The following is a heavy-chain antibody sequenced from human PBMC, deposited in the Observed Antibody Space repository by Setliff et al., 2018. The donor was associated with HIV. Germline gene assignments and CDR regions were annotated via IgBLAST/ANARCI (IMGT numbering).Heavy chain of an antibody. D-gene: IGHD5-12*01. CDR1: GVSISSGIFQ. Sequence: SETLSLTCTVSGVSISSGIFQWSWIRQPAGKGLEWIGRISTTGSTKSNPSLKSRVTISADTSKNQFSLNLSSVTAAETAVYYCARQPLYNDYDWRSYYFDYWGQGSLVTVSS. CDR2: ISTTGST. CDR3: ARQPLYNDYDWRSYYFDY. V-gene: IGHV4-61*02. J-gene: IGHJ4*02.